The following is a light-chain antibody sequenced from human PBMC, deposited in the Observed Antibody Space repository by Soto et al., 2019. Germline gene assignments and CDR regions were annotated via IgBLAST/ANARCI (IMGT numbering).Light chain of an antibody. CDR2: GAS. J-gene: IGKJ1*01. CDR1: QSVSNNY. CDR3: QQYGSSGT. V-gene: IGKV3-20*01. Sequence: SVLTQSPGTPSLSPVERATLSARASQSVSNNYLAWYQQKPGPAPRLLIYGASNRATGIPDRFSGSGSGTDFTLTISRLEPEDFAVYYCQQYGSSGTFGQGTKVDI.